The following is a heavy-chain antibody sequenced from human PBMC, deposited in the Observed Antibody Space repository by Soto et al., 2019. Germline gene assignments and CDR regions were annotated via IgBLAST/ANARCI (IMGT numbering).Heavy chain of an antibody. CDR1: GDSITSNSSF. V-gene: IGHV4-39*07. D-gene: IGHD6-13*01. J-gene: IGHJ6*02. CDR3: ASSNIAAAGFYYYGMDV. Sequence: SETLSLTCTVSGDSITSNSSFWAWIRQPPGKGLEWIGSIYYSGTTYYNPSLKSRVTIPVDRSKNQFSLKLSSVTAADTAVYYCASSNIAAAGFYYYGMDVWGRGTTVT. CDR2: IYYSGTT.